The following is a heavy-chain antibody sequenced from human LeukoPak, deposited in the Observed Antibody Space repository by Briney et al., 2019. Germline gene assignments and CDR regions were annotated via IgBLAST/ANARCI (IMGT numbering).Heavy chain of an antibody. V-gene: IGHV3-30*04. J-gene: IGHJ3*02. CDR3: ARAPWLGSSDRNRGAFDI. CDR1: GFTFSSYA. D-gene: IGHD6-6*01. CDR2: ISYDGSNK. Sequence: PWRSLRLSRAASGFTFSSYAMHWVRQAPGKGLEWVAVISYDGSNKYYADSVKGRFTISRDNSKNTLYLQMNSLRAEDTAVYYCARAPWLGSSDRNRGAFDIWGQGTMVTVSS.